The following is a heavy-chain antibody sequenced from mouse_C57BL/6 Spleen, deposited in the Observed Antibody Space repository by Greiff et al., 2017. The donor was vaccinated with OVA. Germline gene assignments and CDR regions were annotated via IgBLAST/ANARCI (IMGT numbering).Heavy chain of an antibody. D-gene: IGHD2-3*01. Sequence: EVMLVESGEGLVKPGGSLKLSCAASGFTFSSYAMSWVRQTPEKRLEWVAYISSGGDYIYYADTVKGRFTISRDNARNTLYLQMSSLKSEDTAMYYCTRDLYDDAMDYWGQGTSVTVAS. CDR2: ISSGGDYI. V-gene: IGHV5-9-1*02. J-gene: IGHJ4*01. CDR1: GFTFSSYA. CDR3: TRDLYDDAMDY.